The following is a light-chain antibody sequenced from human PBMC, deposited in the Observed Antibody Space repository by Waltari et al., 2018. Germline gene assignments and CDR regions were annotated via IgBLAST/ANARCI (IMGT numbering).Light chain of an antibody. J-gene: IGKJ3*01. CDR3: QQYGSSPLIT. CDR1: QSVSSSY. Sequence: EIVLTQSPGTLSLYPGERATLSCRASQSVSSSYLAWYQQKPGQAPRLLIYGASSRATGIPDRFSGSGSGTDFTLTISRLEPEDFAVYYCQQYGSSPLITFGPGTKVDIK. V-gene: IGKV3-20*01. CDR2: GAS.